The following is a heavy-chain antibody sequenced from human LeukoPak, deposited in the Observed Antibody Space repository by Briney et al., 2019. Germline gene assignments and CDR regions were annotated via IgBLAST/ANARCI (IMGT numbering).Heavy chain of an antibody. Sequence: PSETLSLTCTVSGGSISSSSYYWGWIRQPPGKGLEWIGSIYYSGSTNYNPSLKSRVTISVDTSKNQFSLKLSSVTAADTAVYYCARGRVHSSSWSDIWGQGTMVTVSS. CDR3: ARGRVHSSSWSDI. CDR1: GGSISSSSYY. CDR2: IYYSGST. J-gene: IGHJ3*02. V-gene: IGHV4-39*07. D-gene: IGHD6-13*01.